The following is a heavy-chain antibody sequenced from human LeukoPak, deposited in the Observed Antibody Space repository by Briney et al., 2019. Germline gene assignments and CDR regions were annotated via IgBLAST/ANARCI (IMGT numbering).Heavy chain of an antibody. V-gene: IGHV3-30*03. CDR2: ISHDGSNK. J-gene: IGHJ4*02. Sequence: PGRSLRLSCAASGFTFSRYGMHWVRQAPGKGLEWVAVISHDGSNKDCADSVKGRFTISRDNSKNTLYLQMNSLRAEDTAGYYCARVDYGDYGFDYWGQGTLVTVSS. CDR3: ARVDYGDYGFDY. CDR1: GFTFSRYG. D-gene: IGHD4-17*01.